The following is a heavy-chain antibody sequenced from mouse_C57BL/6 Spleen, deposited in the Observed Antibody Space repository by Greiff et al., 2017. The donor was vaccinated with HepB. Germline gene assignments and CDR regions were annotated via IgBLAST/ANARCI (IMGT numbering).Heavy chain of an antibody. V-gene: IGHV1-81*01. J-gene: IGHJ4*01. CDR1: GYTFTSYG. Sequence: QVQLQQSGAELARPGASVKLSCKASGYTFTSYGISWVKQRTGQGLEWIGAIYPRSGNTYYNEKFKGKATLTADKSSSTAYMELRSLTSEDSAVYFCARFTIVTRLDYWGQGTSVTVSS. D-gene: IGHD2-5*01. CDR2: IYPRSGNT. CDR3: ARFTIVTRLDY.